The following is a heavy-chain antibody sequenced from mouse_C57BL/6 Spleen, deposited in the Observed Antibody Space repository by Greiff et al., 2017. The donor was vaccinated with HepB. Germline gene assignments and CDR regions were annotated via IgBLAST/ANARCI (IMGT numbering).Heavy chain of an antibody. D-gene: IGHD3-2*02. V-gene: IGHV1-80*01. CDR3: ARCRSGYNYAMDY. Sequence: QVQLKQSGAELVKPGASVKISCKASGYAFSSYWMNWVKQRPGKGLEWIGQIYPGDGDTNYNGKFKGKATLTADKSSSTAYMQLSSLTSEDSAVYFCARCRSGYNYAMDYWGQGTSVTVSS. CDR2: IYPGDGDT. CDR1: GYAFSSYW. J-gene: IGHJ4*01.